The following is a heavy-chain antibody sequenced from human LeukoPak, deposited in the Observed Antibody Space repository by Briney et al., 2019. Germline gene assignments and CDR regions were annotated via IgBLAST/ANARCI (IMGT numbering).Heavy chain of an antibody. CDR2: IIPIFGPA. D-gene: IGHD3-22*01. CDR3: ARGGTKKSYYYDSSGFPDAFDI. J-gene: IGHJ3*02. CDR1: GGTFSSYA. V-gene: IGHV1-69*05. Sequence: WASVKVSCKASGGTFSSYAISWVRQAPGQGLEWMGRIIPIFGPANYAQKFQGRVTITTDESTSTAYMELSSLRSEDTAVYYCARGGTKKSYYYDSSGFPDAFDIWGQGTMVTVSS.